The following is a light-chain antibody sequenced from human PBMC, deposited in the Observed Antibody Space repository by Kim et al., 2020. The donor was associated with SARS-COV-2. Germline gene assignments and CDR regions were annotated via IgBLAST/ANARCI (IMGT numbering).Light chain of an antibody. CDR1: NIGSKS. J-gene: IGLJ2*01. CDR3: QVWDSSSDHPDVV. V-gene: IGLV3-21*04. Sequence: GKTARITCGENNIGSKSVHWYQQKPGQAPVLVIYYDSDRPSGIPERFSGSNSGNTATLTISRVEAGDEADYYCQVWDSSSDHPDVVFGGGTQLTVL. CDR2: YDS.